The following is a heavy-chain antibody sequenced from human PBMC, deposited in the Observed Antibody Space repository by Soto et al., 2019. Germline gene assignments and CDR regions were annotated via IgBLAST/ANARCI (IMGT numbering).Heavy chain of an antibody. V-gene: IGHV3-23*01. J-gene: IGHJ6*02. CDR3: AKLRFLEWLVNLDA. CDR1: GFIVSTYA. D-gene: IGHD3-3*01. Sequence: GGSLRLSCAASGFIVSTYAMTWVRQAPGKGLEWVSGITGSVSEAHYADSVKGRFTISRDNSKNTVYLQMNSLRAEDTAIYYCAKLRFLEWLVNLDAWGQGTTVTVSS. CDR2: ITGSVSEA.